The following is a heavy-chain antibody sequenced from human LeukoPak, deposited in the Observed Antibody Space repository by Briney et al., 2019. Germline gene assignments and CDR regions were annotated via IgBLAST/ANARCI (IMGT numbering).Heavy chain of an antibody. D-gene: IGHD4-17*01. CDR3: ARGTTVTRSHFDY. Sequence: ASVKVSCKASGGTFSSYAISWVRQAPGQGLEWMGGIIPIFGTANYAQKFQGRVTITADKSTSTAYMELSRLRSDDTAVYYCARGTTVTRSHFDYWGQGTLVTVSS. J-gene: IGHJ4*02. V-gene: IGHV1-69*06. CDR2: IIPIFGTA. CDR1: GGTFSSYA.